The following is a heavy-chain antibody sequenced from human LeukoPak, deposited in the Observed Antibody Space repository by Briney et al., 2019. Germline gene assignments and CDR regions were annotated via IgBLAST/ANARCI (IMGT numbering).Heavy chain of an antibody. J-gene: IGHJ4*02. D-gene: IGHD2-2*01. Sequence: ASVKVSCKVSGYTLTELSMHWVRQAPGKGLEWMGGFDPEDGETIYAQKFQGRVTMTRNTSISTAYMELSSLRSEDTAVYYCARVGGDIVVVPAAFDYWGQGTLVTVSS. CDR3: ARVGGDIVVVPAAFDY. CDR2: FDPEDGET. V-gene: IGHV1-24*01. CDR1: GYTLTELS.